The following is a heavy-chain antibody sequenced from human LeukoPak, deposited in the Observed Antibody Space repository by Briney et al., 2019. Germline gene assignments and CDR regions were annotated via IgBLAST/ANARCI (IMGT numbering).Heavy chain of an antibody. D-gene: IGHD5-18*01. Sequence: RPGGSLRLSCAAYGFTFSSYAMSWVRQAPGKGLDWVSGISGGGGSIHYADSVKGRFTISRDNSKNTLYLQMNSLRAEDTAVYYCANDSASWIQTYFDYWGQGTLVTVSS. CDR2: ISGGGGSI. V-gene: IGHV3-23*01. CDR3: ANDSASWIQTYFDY. CDR1: GFTFSSYA. J-gene: IGHJ4*02.